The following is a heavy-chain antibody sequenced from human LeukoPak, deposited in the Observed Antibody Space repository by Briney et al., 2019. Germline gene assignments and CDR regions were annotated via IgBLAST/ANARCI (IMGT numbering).Heavy chain of an antibody. D-gene: IGHD3-22*01. Sequence: GGSLRLSCAASGFTISSYEMKWVRQAPGKGLEWVSYISSSGTSIYYADSVKGRFTISRDNAKNSLYLQMNSLRAEDTAVYYCATGEGGSYYDSRGYYSDIWGQGTMVTVSS. V-gene: IGHV3-48*03. CDR3: ATGEGGSYYDSRGYYSDI. J-gene: IGHJ3*02. CDR1: GFTISSYE. CDR2: ISSSGTSI.